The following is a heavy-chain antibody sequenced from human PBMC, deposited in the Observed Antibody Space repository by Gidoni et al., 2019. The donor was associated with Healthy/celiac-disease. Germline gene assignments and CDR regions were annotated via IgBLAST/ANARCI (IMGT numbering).Heavy chain of an antibody. J-gene: IGHJ4*02. V-gene: IGHV3-66*01. CDR3: ARDHRYGYSSSSGISV. Sequence: EVQLVESGGGLVQPGGSLRLSCAASGFTVSSNYMSWVRQAPGKGLEWVSVIYSGGSTYYADSVKGRFTISRDNSKNTLYLQMNSLRAEDTAVYYCARDHRYGYSSSSGISVWGQGTLVTVSS. CDR2: IYSGGST. CDR1: GFTVSSNY. D-gene: IGHD6-6*01.